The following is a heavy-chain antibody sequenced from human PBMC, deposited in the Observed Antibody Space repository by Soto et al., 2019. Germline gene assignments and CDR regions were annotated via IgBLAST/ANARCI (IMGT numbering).Heavy chain of an antibody. V-gene: IGHV6-1*01. CDR2: TYYRSKWYN. J-gene: IGHJ6*02. D-gene: IGHD6-6*01. CDR3: AGAVRGIAARPFYYYGMDV. Sequence: PSQTLSLTCAISGDSVSSNSAAWNWIRQSPSRGLEWLGGTYYRSKWYNDYAVSVKSRITINPDTSKNQFSLQLNSVTPEDTAVYYCAGAVRGIAARPFYYYGMDVWGQGTTVTVSS. CDR1: GDSVSSNSAA.